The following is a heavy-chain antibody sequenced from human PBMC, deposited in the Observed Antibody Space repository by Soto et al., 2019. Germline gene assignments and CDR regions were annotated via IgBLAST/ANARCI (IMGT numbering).Heavy chain of an antibody. CDR2: IIPMFGTA. D-gene: IGHD3-10*01. Sequence: QVQLVQSGAEVKKPGSSVKVSCKVSGGPFSDYAVSWVRQAPGQGLEWMGGIIPMFGTANYAQKFQGRVTITADESTTTAYMELSSLRTEDTAVYYGARELDYYGSGNYYNRIDYWGQGTLVTVSS. J-gene: IGHJ4*02. CDR1: GGPFSDYA. CDR3: ARELDYYGSGNYYNRIDY. V-gene: IGHV1-69*01.